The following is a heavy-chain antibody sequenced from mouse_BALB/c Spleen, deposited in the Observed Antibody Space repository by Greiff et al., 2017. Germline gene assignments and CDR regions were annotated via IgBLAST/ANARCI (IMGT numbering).Heavy chain of an antibody. CDR2: IYPGNSDT. CDR3: TPYYGSSYWYFDV. J-gene: IGHJ1*01. D-gene: IGHD1-1*01. V-gene: IGHV1-5*01. CDR1: GYTFTSYW. Sequence: EVQGVESGTVLARPGASVKMSCKASGYTFTSYWMHWVKQRPGQGLEWIGAIYPGNSDTSYNQKFKGKAKLTAVTSTSTAYMELSSLTNEDSAVYYCTPYYGSSYWYFDVWGAGTTVTVSS.